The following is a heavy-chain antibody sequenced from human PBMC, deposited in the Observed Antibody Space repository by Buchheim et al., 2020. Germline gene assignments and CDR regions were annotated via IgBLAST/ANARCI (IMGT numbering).Heavy chain of an antibody. CDR2: IYYSGST. J-gene: IGHJ3*02. CDR1: GGSVSSGSYY. D-gene: IGHD5-24*01. CDR3: AREGFRDGYNADAFDI. Sequence: QVQLQESGPGLVKPSETLSLTCTVSGGSVSSGSYYWSWIRQPPGKGLEWIGYIYYSGSTNYNPSLKSRVTISVDTSKNQFSLKLSSVTAADTAVYYCAREGFRDGYNADAFDIWGQGT. V-gene: IGHV4-61*01.